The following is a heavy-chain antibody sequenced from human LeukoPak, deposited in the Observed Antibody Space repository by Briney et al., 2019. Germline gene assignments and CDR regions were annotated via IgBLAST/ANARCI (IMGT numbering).Heavy chain of an antibody. CDR2: IRSKAYRGTT. D-gene: IGHD5-18*01. V-gene: IGHV3-49*04. CDR3: ARGPIQLWIHNAMDV. J-gene: IGHJ6*02. CDR1: GFTFGDYA. Sequence: GRSLRISCTASGFTFGDYAMSCVRQAPGKGLEWVGFIRSKAYRGTTEYAASVQGRFTISRDDSKSVVYLQMNSLKTEDTAFYYCARGPIQLWIHNAMDVWGQGTTVTASS.